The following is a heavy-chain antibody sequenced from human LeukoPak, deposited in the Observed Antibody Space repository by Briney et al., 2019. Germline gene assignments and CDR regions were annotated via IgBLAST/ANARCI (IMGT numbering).Heavy chain of an antibody. CDR3: ARAGNFWSGYSLIDY. CDR1: GYTFINYS. J-gene: IGHJ4*02. CDR2: ISGYNGHT. D-gene: IGHD3-3*01. Sequence: ASVKVSCKASGYTFINYSVGWVRQAPGQGLEWMGWISGYNGHTNYAQNLQGRVTVTKDTSTSTGYMELRSLRPDDTAVYYCARAGNFWSGYSLIDYWGQGTLVTVAS. V-gene: IGHV1-18*01.